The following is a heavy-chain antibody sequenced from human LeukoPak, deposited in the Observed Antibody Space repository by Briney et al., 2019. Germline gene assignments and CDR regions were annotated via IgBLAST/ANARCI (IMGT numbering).Heavy chain of an antibody. J-gene: IGHJ4*02. CDR3: ARVSDFWNEYYDSYFDY. CDR2: VNYSGNT. D-gene: IGHD3-3*01. V-gene: IGHV4-34*01. Sequence: SETLSLTCSVSGGSLRGNYWSWIRQTPGKGLEWIGEVNYSGNTNYNPSVKSRVAISVDMSKNHLSLRLNSVTAAATAVYYCARVSDFWNEYYDSYFDYWGQGALVIVSS. CDR1: GGSLRGNY.